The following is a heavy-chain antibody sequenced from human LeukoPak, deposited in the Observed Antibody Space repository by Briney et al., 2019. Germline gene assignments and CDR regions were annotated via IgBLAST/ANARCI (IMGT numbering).Heavy chain of an antibody. CDR2: FDPEDGET. V-gene: IGHV1-24*01. CDR3: ATALGDFWSGYTLYYFDY. CDR1: GYTLTELS. Sequence: ASVKVSCKXSGYTLTELSMHWVRQAPRKGLEWMGRFDPEDGETTYAQKFQGRVTMTEDTSTDTAYMELSSLRSEDTAVYYCATALGDFWSGYTLYYFDYWGQGTLVTVSS. D-gene: IGHD3-3*01. J-gene: IGHJ4*02.